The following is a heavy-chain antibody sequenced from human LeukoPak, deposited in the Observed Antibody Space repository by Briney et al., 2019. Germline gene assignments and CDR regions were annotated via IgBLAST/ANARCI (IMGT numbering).Heavy chain of an antibody. Sequence: SETLSLTCTVSGGSISSGGYYWSWIRQPPGKGLEWIGYIYHSGSTYYNPSLKSRVTISVDRSKNQFSLKVSSVTAADTAVYYCARGDKSGGYDYYFDYWGQGTLVTVSS. CDR3: ARGDKSGGYDYYFDY. CDR1: GGSISSGGYY. D-gene: IGHD1-26*01. CDR2: IYHSGST. V-gene: IGHV4-30-2*02. J-gene: IGHJ4*02.